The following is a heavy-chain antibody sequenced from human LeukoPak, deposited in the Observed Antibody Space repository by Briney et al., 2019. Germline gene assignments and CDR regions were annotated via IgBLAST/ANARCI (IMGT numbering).Heavy chain of an antibody. J-gene: IGHJ4*02. CDR1: GFTFSSYW. V-gene: IGHV3-7*01. CDR2: IKQDGSEK. CDR3: ARGSGEYSSGWYYFDY. Sequence: GGSLRLSCAASGFTFSSYWMSWVRQAPGKGLEWVANIKQDGSEKYYVDSVKGRFTISRDNAKNSLYLQMNSLRAEDTAVYYCARGSGEYSSGWYYFDYWGQGTLVTVSS. D-gene: IGHD6-19*01.